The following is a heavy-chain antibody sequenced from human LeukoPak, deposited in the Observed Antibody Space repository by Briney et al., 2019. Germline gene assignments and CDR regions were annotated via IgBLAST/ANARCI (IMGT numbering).Heavy chain of an antibody. V-gene: IGHV3-21*01. CDR2: ISSSGSYI. J-gene: IGHJ2*01. Sequence: GGSLRLSCAASGFTFSSFSMNWVRQAPGKGLEWVSSISSSGSYIYYADSVKGRFTISRDNAKNSVYLQMNSLRGEDTAVYYCARDMTTVRYWYFDLWGRGTLVTSSS. D-gene: IGHD4-17*01. CDR1: GFTFSSFS. CDR3: ARDMTTVRYWYFDL.